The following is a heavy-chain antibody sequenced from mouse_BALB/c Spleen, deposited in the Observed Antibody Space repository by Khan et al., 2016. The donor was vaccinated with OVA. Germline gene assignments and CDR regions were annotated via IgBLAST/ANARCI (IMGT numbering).Heavy chain of an antibody. CDR1: GFTFSSFT. J-gene: IGHJ4*01. D-gene: IGHD4-1*01. CDR2: ITNGGGTP. CDR3: TRHGIARNYLRDH. Sequence: EVELVESGGGLVQPGGSLKLSCAASGFTFSSFTMSWVRQTPEKRLECVAYITNGGGTPSYSDTVEGRFTFFRDNAKNILTLQMISLKSEDTAMYNFTRHGIARNYLRDHWGQGTSVTVSS. V-gene: IGHV5-12-2*01.